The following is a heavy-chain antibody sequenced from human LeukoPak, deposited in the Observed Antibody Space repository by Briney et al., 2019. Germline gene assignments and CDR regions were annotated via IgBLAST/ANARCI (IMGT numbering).Heavy chain of an antibody. J-gene: IGHJ4*02. CDR1: GGSVTDYY. CDR2: IYYTGT. V-gene: IGHV4-59*02. D-gene: IGHD7-27*01. CDR3: ASRKLGNDY. Sequence: SETLSLTCTVSGGSVTDYYWSWIRQSPGKGLEWIGYIYYTGTSYNPSLKSRVTISADTSQNQFSLKLSSVTAADTAVYYCASRKLGNDYWGQGTLVTVSS.